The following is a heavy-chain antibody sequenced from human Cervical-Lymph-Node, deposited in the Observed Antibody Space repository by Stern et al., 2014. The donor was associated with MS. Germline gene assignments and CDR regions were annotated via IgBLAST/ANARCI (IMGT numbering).Heavy chain of an antibody. V-gene: IGHV1-69*01. CDR3: ASAHPATRRGYKGMNV. CDR2: IIPVFGTP. D-gene: IGHD2-2*01. J-gene: IGHJ6*02. CDR1: GDTFRSFA. Sequence: VQLVESGSEVRKPGSSVNITCRASGDTFRSFAVNWVRQAPGQGLEWVGGIIPVFGTPTYAQKCQDRVTIISDESTNTVFVQLSSLSTDDTATYFCASAHPATRRGYKGMNVWGQGTTIAVSS.